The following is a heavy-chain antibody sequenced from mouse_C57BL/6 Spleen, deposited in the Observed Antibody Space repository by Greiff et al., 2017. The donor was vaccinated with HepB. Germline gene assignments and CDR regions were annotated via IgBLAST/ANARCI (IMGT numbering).Heavy chain of an antibody. V-gene: IGHV1-22*01. Sequence: EVQLQQSGPELVKPGASVKMSCKASGYTFTDYNMHWVKQSHGKSLEWIGYINPNNGGTSYNQKFKGKATLTVNKSSSTAYRELRSLTSEDSAVYYCAKNYYYGSSPRFAYWGQGTLVTVSA. CDR1: GYTFTDYN. D-gene: IGHD1-1*01. CDR2: INPNNGGT. J-gene: IGHJ3*01. CDR3: AKNYYYGSSPRFAY.